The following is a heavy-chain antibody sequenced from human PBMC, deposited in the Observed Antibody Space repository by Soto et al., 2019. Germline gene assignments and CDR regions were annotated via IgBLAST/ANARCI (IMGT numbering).Heavy chain of an antibody. J-gene: IGHJ4*02. Sequence: QVLLVQSGAEVTRPGASLKVSCKASGYNFISHYIHWVRQAPGQGLEWMGFINPSGGSTTHAQNFQGRLSMTRDTSSSTVYMELSGLRSEVAAVYYCATDYLSSKSSLSYLDYWGQGTLVTVSS. V-gene: IGHV1-46*01. CDR2: INPSGGST. CDR3: ATDYLSSKSSLSYLDY. CDR1: GYNFISHY. D-gene: IGHD2-2*01.